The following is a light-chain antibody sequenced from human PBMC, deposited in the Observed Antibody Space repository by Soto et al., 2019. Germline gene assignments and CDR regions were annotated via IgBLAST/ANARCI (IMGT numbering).Light chain of an antibody. J-gene: IGKJ2*01. CDR3: QQRSNWPYT. Sequence: EIVLTQSPATLSLSPGERATLSCGASQSVSNYLAWYQQKRGQAPRLLIYDTSTRATGIPARFSGSGSGTDFTLTISSLEPEDFAVYYCQQRSNWPYTFGQGTKLEIK. CDR2: DTS. CDR1: QSVSNY. V-gene: IGKV3-11*01.